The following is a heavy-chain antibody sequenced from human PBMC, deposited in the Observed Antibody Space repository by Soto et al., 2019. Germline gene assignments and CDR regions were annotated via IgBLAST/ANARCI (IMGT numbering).Heavy chain of an antibody. V-gene: IGHV1-18*01. CDR1: GYTFINYH. D-gene: IGHD5-12*01. CDR2: INTYNGMT. J-gene: IGHJ4*02. Sequence: QVQLVQSGGEVKKPGASVTVSCKASGYTFINYHITWVRQAPGQGLEWMAWINTYNGMTDYAQRFQGRVTMTRDTSTRTTYKELRKLGYDDTAVYFCAKSPRGEMATDWGQGTLVTVSS. CDR3: AKSPRGEMATD.